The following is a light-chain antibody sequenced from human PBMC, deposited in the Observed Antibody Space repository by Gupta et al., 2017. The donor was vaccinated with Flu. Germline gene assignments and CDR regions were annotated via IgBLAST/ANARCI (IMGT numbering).Light chain of an antibody. CDR2: GAS. Sequence: QSPATLSVSPGERATLSCRASQSVSSNLAWYQQKPGQAPRLLIYGASTRATGIPARFSGSGSGTEFTLTISSLQSEDFAVYYCQQYNNWPGYSFGQGTKLEIK. V-gene: IGKV3-15*01. CDR1: QSVSSN. J-gene: IGKJ2*03. CDR3: QQYNNWPGYS.